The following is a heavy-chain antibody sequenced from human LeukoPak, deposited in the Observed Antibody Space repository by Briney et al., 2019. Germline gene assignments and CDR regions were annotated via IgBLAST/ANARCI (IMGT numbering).Heavy chain of an antibody. CDR1: GGSISSSSYY. CDR3: ARVNSRLAYFDY. V-gene: IGHV4-39*01. J-gene: IGHJ4*02. CDR2: IYYSGST. D-gene: IGHD6-25*01. Sequence: SETLSLTCTVSGGSISSSSYYWGWIRQPPGKGLEWIGSIYYSGSTYYNPSLKSRVTISVDTSKNQFSLKLRSVTAADTAVYYCARVNSRLAYFDYWGQGTLVTVSS.